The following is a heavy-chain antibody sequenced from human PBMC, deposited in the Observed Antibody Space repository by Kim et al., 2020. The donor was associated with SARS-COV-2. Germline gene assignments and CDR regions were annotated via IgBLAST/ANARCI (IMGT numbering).Heavy chain of an antibody. J-gene: IGHJ5*02. V-gene: IGHV4-59*13. CDR1: GGSISSYY. CDR2: IYYSGST. D-gene: IGHD6-19*01. Sequence: SETLSLTCTVSGGSISSYYWSWIRQPPGKGLEWIGYIYYSGSTNYNPSLKSRVTISVDTSKNQFSLKLSSVTAADTAVYYCARVGGAVAGTDWFDPWGQGTLVTVSS. CDR3: ARVGGAVAGTDWFDP.